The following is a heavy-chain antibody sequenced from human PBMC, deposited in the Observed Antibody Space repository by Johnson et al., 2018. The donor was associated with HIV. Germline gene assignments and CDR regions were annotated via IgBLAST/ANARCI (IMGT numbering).Heavy chain of an antibody. V-gene: IGHV3-30*18. CDR1: GFTFRTYG. Sequence: QVQLVESGGGVVQPGRSLRLSCAASGFTFRTYGIHWVRQAPGKGLEWVAVISYDGSNKYYADSVKGRFTVFRDNSKNTLYLQMSSLRTEDTAVYYCAKVHIPARWSAAFDIWGRGTLVTVSS. D-gene: IGHD6-6*01. CDR2: ISYDGSNK. CDR3: AKVHIPARWSAAFDI. J-gene: IGHJ3*02.